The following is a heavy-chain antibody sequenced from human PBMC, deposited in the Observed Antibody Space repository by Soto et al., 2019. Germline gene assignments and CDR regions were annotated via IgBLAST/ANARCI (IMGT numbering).Heavy chain of an antibody. V-gene: IGHV3-74*01. Sequence: GGSLRLSCAASGFTFSSYWMHWVRQAPGKGLVWVSRMNSDGSSITYADSVKGRFTISRDSAKNTMHLQVHSLRAEDTAVYYCVKILQYSYGLPHWGQGTLVTVSS. CDR3: VKILQYSYGLPH. J-gene: IGHJ4*02. CDR1: GFTFSSYW. CDR2: MNSDGSSI. D-gene: IGHD5-18*01.